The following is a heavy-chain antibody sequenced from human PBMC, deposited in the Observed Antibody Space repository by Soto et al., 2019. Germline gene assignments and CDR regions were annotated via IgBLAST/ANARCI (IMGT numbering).Heavy chain of an antibody. D-gene: IGHD3-22*01. CDR1: GFPFRHYA. V-gene: IGHV3-23*01. CDR2: IHGGSRVT. CDR3: AIDAVIGNGNWVWFDT. J-gene: IGHJ5*02. Sequence: EVQLLESGGGLVQTGGSLRLSCVASGFPFRHYAMSWFRQAPGKGLEWVSSIHGGSRVTYYAGSEKGRFTVSRDDSKESLDLQMGGLRVDDTAVYFCAIDAVIGNGNWVWFDTLCQVTLVTVSS.